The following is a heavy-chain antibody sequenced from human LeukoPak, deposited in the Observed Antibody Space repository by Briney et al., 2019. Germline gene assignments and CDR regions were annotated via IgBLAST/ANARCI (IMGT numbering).Heavy chain of an antibody. V-gene: IGHV3-33*01. CDR1: GFTFSSYG. CDR2: IWYDGSNK. D-gene: IGHD6-13*01. CDR3: ARDLTYSSSWYFDY. Sequence: PGRSLRVSCAASGFTFSSYGMHWVRQAPGKGLEWVAVIWYDGSNKYYADSVKGRFTISRDNSKNTLYLQMNSLRAEDTAVYYCARDLTYSSSWYFDYWGQGTLVAVSS. J-gene: IGHJ4*02.